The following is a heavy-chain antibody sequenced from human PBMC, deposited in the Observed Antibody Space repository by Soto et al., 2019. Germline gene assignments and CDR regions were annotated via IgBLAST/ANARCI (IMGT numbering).Heavy chain of an antibody. J-gene: IGHJ4*02. CDR3: TRCITGTTSSDY. Sequence: GGSLRLSCAASGFTFSSYGMHWVRQAPGKGLEWVAVIWYDGSNKYYADSVKGRFTISRDNSKNSLFLQMNSLQTEDTALYYCTRCITGTTSSDYWGQGTLVTVSS. V-gene: IGHV3-33*01. CDR2: IWYDGSNK. D-gene: IGHD1-7*01. CDR1: GFTFSSYG.